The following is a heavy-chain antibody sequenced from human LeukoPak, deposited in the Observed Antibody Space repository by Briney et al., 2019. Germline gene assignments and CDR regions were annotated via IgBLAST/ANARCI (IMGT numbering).Heavy chain of an antibody. CDR3: ATGHDYGDYESQ. V-gene: IGHV3-33*08. D-gene: IGHD4-17*01. CDR2: IWYGGNNK. CDR1: GFTFTSYG. Sequence: GGSLRLSCAASGFTFTSYGMHWVRQAPGKGLEWVAVIWYGGNNKYYADSVKGRFTISRDNSENTLYLHMNSLRAEDTAVYYCATGHDYGDYESQWGQGTLVTVSP. J-gene: IGHJ4*02.